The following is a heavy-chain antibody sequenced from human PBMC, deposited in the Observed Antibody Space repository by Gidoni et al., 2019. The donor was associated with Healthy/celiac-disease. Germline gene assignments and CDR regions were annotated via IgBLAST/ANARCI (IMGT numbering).Heavy chain of an antibody. CDR3: ARHRWELHPYDAFDI. J-gene: IGHJ3*02. V-gene: IGHV5-51*01. CDR1: GYSFTSYW. Sequence: EEQLVQSGAEVKKPGESLKISCKGSGYSFTSYWIGWVRQMPGKGLEWMGIIYPGDSDTRYSPSFQGQVTISADKSISTAYLQWSSLKASDTAMYYCARHRWELHPYDAFDIWGQGTMVTVSS. D-gene: IGHD1-26*01. CDR2: IYPGDSDT.